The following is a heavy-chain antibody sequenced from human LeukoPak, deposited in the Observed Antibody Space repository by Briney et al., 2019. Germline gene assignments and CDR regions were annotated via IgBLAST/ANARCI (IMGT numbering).Heavy chain of an antibody. CDR3: ARVQAIETGDNAFDI. Sequence: GGSLRLSCAASGFTFSNYAMNWVRQAPGKGLEWVSAISGSGGSTYYADSVKGRFTISRDNSKNTLYLQMNSLRAEDTAVYYCARVQAIETGDNAFDIWGQGTMVTVSS. J-gene: IGHJ3*02. D-gene: IGHD7-27*01. V-gene: IGHV3-23*01. CDR2: ISGSGGST. CDR1: GFTFSNYA.